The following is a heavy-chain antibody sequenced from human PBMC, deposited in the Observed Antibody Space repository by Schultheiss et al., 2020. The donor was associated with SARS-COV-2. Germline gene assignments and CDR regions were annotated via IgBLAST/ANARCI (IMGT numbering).Heavy chain of an antibody. CDR3: AREYSNYNDY. J-gene: IGHJ4*02. CDR1: GGSISSYY. CDR2: IYYSGST. Sequence: SETLSLTCTVSGGSISSYYWSWIRQPAGKGLEWIGYIYYSGSTNYNPSLKSRVTISVDTSKNQFSLKLSSVTAADTAVYYCAREYSNYNDYWGQGTLVTVSS. D-gene: IGHD4-11*01. V-gene: IGHV4-59*01.